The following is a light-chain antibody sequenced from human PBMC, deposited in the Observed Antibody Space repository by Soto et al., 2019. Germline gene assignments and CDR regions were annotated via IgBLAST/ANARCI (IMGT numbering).Light chain of an antibody. J-gene: IGKJ1*01. CDR3: QQYNSYWGT. CDR2: DAS. V-gene: IGKV1-5*01. CDR1: QSISSW. Sequence: DIQMTQSPSILSASVGDRVTITCRASQSISSWLAWYQQKPGKAPKLLIYDASSLESGVPSRFSGSGSGTEFTLTISSLQPDDFATYYCQQYNSYWGTFGQGTKVEIK.